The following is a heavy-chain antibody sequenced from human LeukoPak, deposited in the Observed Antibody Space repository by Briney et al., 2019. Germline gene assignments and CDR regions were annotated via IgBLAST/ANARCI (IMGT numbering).Heavy chain of an antibody. J-gene: IGHJ4*02. CDR1: GYTFTGYY. CDR2: INPNSGGT. V-gene: IGHV1-2*02. Sequence: ASVKVSCKASGYTFTGYYMHWVRQAPGQRLEWMGWINPNSGGTNYAQKLQVRVTMTRDTSISTAYMELTRLRSDDTAVYYCARDMVRGVILRRVLDYWGQGTLVTVSS. D-gene: IGHD3-10*01. CDR3: ARDMVRGVILRRVLDY.